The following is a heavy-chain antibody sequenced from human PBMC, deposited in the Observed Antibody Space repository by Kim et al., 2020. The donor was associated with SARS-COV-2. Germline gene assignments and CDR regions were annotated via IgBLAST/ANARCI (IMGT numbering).Heavy chain of an antibody. CDR1: GFTFGDYA. D-gene: IGHD3-10*01. Sequence: GGSLRLSCAASGFTFGDYAMHWVRQAPGKGLEWVSGIIWNSGSIGYADSVKGRFTISRDNARNYLYLQMNSLRSEDTALYYCAKDVGGLVRGVTRSLYDYWGQGTLVTVSS. CDR3: AKDVGGLVRGVTRSLYDY. V-gene: IGHV3-9*01. J-gene: IGHJ4*02. CDR2: IIWNSGSI.